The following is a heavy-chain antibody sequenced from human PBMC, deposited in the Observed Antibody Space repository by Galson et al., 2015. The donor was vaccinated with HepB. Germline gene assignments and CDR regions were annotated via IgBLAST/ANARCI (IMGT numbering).Heavy chain of an antibody. V-gene: IGHV3-23*01. CDR2: IGGYGFDT. Sequence: SLRLSCAASGFTFSSCAMTWVRQAPGKGLEWISSIGGYGFDTYYADSVKGRFTISRDNSKDTVYLQMNSLRVDDTAVYLCAKGQPRTSIFGVVIMAWDYWGQGTLVTVSS. CDR3: AKGQPRTSIFGVVIMAWDY. J-gene: IGHJ4*02. CDR1: GFTFSSCA. D-gene: IGHD3-3*02.